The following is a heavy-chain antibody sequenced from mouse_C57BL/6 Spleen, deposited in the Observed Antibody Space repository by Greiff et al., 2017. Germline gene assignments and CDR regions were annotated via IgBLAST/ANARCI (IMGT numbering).Heavy chain of an antibody. V-gene: IGHV14-3*01. Sequence: EVQLQQSVAELVRPGASVKLSCTASGFNIKNTYMHWVKQRPEQGLEWIGRIDPANGNTTYAPKFQGKATITADTSSNTAYLQLSSLTSEDTAIYYCAITTVVAYYAMDYWGQGTSVTVSS. CDR2: IDPANGNT. D-gene: IGHD1-1*01. J-gene: IGHJ4*01. CDR3: AITTVVAYYAMDY. CDR1: GFNIKNTY.